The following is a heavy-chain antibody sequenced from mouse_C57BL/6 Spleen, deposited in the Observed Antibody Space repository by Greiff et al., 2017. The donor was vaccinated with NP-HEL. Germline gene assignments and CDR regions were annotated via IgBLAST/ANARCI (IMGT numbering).Heavy chain of an antibody. CDR3: ARASYDEGFAY. Sequence: QVQLQQSGPGLVQPSQSLSITCTVSGFSLTSYGVHWVRQSPGKGLEWLGVIWSGGSTDYNAAFISRLSISKDNSKSQVFFKMNSLQADDTAIYYCARASYDEGFAYWGQGTLVTVSA. D-gene: IGHD2-12*01. V-gene: IGHV2-2*01. J-gene: IGHJ3*01. CDR2: IWSGGST. CDR1: GFSLTSYG.